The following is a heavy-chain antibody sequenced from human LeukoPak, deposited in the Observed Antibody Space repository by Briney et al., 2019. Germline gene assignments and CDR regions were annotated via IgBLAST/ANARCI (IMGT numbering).Heavy chain of an antibody. CDR3: ARGDGYNSRFDP. CDR2: VHRSGRT. D-gene: IGHD5-24*01. Sequence: PSEALSLTCAVSIDSTRGNYWSWVRQSPGKGLEWIGEVHRSGRTNYMPSLKSRVTISGDTSNNQFSLKLSSVTAADTAVYYCARGDGYNSRFDPWGQGTLVTVSS. V-gene: IGHV4-4*08. J-gene: IGHJ5*02. CDR1: IDSTRGNY.